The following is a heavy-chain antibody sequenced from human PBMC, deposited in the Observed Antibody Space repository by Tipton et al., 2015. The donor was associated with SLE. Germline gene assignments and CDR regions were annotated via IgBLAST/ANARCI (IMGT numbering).Heavy chain of an antibody. V-gene: IGHV3-48*03. CDR2: ISSGGTFI. CDR3: ARGFWNGFYISYFVS. Sequence: SLRLSCTASGFTFSSQEMNWVRQAPGKGLVWVSYISSGGTFIHYADAVKGRFTISRDNAKNSLYLQMNSLRAEDTAVYYCARGFWNGFYISYFVSWGKGAPGTGSS. J-gene: IGHJ4*02. CDR1: GFTFSSQE. D-gene: IGHD3-3*01.